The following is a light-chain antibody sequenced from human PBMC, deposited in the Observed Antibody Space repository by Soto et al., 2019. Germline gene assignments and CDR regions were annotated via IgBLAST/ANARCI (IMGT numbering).Light chain of an antibody. CDR2: GTS. Sequence: EIVLTQSPGTLSLSPGERATLSCRAIQSVSSSYLAWYQQKPGQAPRLLIYGTSSRATGIPDRFSGSGSGTDFTLTISRLEPEDFAVYYCQQYGSSRTWTFGQGTKVEIK. V-gene: IGKV3-20*01. J-gene: IGKJ1*01. CDR3: QQYGSSRTWT. CDR1: QSVSSSY.